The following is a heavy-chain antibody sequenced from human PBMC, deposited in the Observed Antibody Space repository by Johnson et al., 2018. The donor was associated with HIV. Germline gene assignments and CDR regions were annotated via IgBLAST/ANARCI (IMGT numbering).Heavy chain of an antibody. CDR3: ARDSRYNNYGGGSVGAFDI. CDR2: IYSSRTP. CDR1: GFTVSSSY. Sequence: VQLVESGGGLIQPGGSLRLSCVVSGFTVSSSYLTWVRQAPGKGLEWVSLIYSSRTPDYADSVQGRFTISRDNSKNTLYLQMNSLRTEDTAVYYCARDSRYNNYGGGSVGAFDIWGQGTTVTVSS. V-gene: IGHV3-66*03. J-gene: IGHJ3*02. D-gene: IGHD4-11*01.